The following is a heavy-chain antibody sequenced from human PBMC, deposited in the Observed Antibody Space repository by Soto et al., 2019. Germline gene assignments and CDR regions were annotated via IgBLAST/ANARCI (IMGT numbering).Heavy chain of an antibody. J-gene: IGHJ5*02. Sequence: GESQRLFRLASGGPSSSHAMALGRQDPGKGLEWVSTVSSSGDSTYYADSVKGRFTISRDNAKNSLYLQMNSLRAEDTSVYDGAREIATEAGLPFSLPWGPGDRVTGS. CDR2: VSSSGDST. D-gene: IGHD6-13*01. V-gene: IGHV3-23*01. CDR3: AREIATEAGLPFSLP. CDR1: GGPSSSHA.